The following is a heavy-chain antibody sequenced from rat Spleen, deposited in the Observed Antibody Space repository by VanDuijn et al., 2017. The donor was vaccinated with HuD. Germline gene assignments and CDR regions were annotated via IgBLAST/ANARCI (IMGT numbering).Heavy chain of an antibody. CDR1: GFTFSNYG. Sequence: EVQLVESGGGLVQPGRSLRVSCEASGFTFSNYGMAWVRQAPTKGLEWVATLNYDATSTHYRDSVKGRFTISRDNAKSTLYLQMDSLRSEDTATYYCARQSYYYDGSYYYYFDYWGQGVMVTVSS. CDR2: LNYDATST. J-gene: IGHJ2*01. D-gene: IGHD1-12*02. CDR3: ARQSYYYDGSYYYYFDY. V-gene: IGHV5-29*01.